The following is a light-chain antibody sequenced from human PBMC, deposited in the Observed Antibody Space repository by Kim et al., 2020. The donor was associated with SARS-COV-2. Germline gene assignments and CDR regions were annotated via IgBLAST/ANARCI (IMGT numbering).Light chain of an antibody. CDR3: QQYNSWPLLT. Sequence: EIVMTQSPATLSVSPGERVTLSCRASQSVSTNLAWYQQKPGQAPRLLMYGASTRATEIPARFSGSGSGTEFTLTISSLQSEDFAVYYCQQYNSWPLLTFGPGTKVDIK. CDR1: QSVSTN. V-gene: IGKV3-15*01. J-gene: IGKJ3*01. CDR2: GAS.